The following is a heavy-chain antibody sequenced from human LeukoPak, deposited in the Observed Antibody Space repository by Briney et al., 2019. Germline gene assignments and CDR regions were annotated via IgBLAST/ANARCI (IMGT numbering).Heavy chain of an antibody. CDR1: GGSISSGGYS. Sequence: SETLSLTCAVSGGSISSGGYSWSWIRQPPGKGLEWIGYIYHSGSTYYNPSLKSRVTISVDRSKNQFSLKLSSVTAADTAVYYCARFYDSSWLDAFDIWGQGTMVTVSS. D-gene: IGHD3-22*01. CDR3: ARFYDSSWLDAFDI. V-gene: IGHV4-30-2*01. CDR2: IYHSGST. J-gene: IGHJ3*02.